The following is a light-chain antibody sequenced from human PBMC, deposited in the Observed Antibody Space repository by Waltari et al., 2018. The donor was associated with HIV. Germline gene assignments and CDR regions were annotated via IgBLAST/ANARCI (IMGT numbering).Light chain of an antibody. CDR1: QSVSSY. J-gene: IGKJ5*01. CDR2: DAS. CDR3: QQRSNWPIT. V-gene: IGKV3-11*01. Sequence: DIVLTPSPATLSLSPGERATLSCRASQSVSSYLAWYQQKVGQAPRLLIFDASSSATGIPARFSGSGSGKDFTLTSSSLEPGDLGVYYCQQRSNWPITFGQGTRLEIK.